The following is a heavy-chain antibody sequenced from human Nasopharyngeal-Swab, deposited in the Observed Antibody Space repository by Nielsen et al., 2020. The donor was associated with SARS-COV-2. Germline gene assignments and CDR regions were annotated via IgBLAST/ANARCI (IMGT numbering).Heavy chain of an antibody. V-gene: IGHV4-59*01. D-gene: IGHD3-22*01. CDR1: GGSTSRYY. Sequence: SETLSLTCTVSGGSTSRYYWSWIRQPPGKGLEWIGYIYYSGSTNYNPSLKSRVTISVDTSKNQFSLKLSSVTAADTAVYYCARVVRTYYYDSSGSPPTFDIWGQGTMVTVSS. CDR2: IYYSGST. CDR3: ARVVRTYYYDSSGSPPTFDI. J-gene: IGHJ3*02.